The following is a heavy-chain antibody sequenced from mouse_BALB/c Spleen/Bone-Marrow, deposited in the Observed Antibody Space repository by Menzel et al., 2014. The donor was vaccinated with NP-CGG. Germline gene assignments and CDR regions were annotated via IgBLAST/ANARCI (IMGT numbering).Heavy chain of an antibody. CDR3: TTLARNNFDY. J-gene: IGHJ2*01. D-gene: IGHD3-1*01. Sequence: EVQLQQSGTVLARPGAAVEMSCKASGYTFSNYWMHWVKQRPGQGLEWIGTVYPGNSDTTYNQNFKGKAKLTAVTSTSTAYMELSSLTNEDSAVYYCTTLARNNFDYWGQGTTLTVSS. CDR2: VYPGNSDT. CDR1: GYTFSNYW. V-gene: IGHV1-5*01.